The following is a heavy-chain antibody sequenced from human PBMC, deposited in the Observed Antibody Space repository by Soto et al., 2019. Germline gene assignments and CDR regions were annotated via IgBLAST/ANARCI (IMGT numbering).Heavy chain of an antibody. J-gene: IGHJ4*02. CDR3: ARDPFSQYSPDSSGFIN. CDR2: IYSSGTI. D-gene: IGHD2-15*01. CDR1: GFSVSSNY. V-gene: IGHV3-53*02. Sequence: EVRLVETGGGLIQSGGSLRLSCEASGFSVSSNYMSWVRQAPGKGLEWVAVIYSSGTIYYADSVKGRFTISRDSPKNTLYFQMTRLRGEEPGVYFLARDPFSQYSPDSSGFINWGPGTMVTVSS.